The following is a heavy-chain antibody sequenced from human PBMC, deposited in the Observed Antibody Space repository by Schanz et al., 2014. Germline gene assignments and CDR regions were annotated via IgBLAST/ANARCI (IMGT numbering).Heavy chain of an antibody. J-gene: IGHJ6*02. CDR2: INQDGSDK. CDR1: GFTFGTFW. Sequence: EVQLVESGGGLLQPGGSLRLSCAASGFTFGTFWMSWVRQAPGKGLEWVANINQDGSDKSYVDSVKGRFTISRDNAKNSLYLQMNSLRAEDTAVYYCARGASRDYFAMDVWGQGTTVTVSS. CDR3: ARGASRDYFAMDV. V-gene: IGHV3-7*01.